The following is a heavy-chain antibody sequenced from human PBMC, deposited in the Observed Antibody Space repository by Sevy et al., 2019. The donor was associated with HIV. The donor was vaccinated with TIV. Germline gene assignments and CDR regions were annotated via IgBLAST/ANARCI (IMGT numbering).Heavy chain of an antibody. CDR2: FSFGCGRI. CDR3: AREGCTQPHDY. D-gene: IGHD2-8*01. CDR1: GFTFAKYS. V-gene: IGHV3-23*01. Sequence: GGSLRLSCAASGFTFAKYSMSWVRQAPGKGLEWVSTFSFGCGRINYADSVKDQFTISTDDSKNTLFLQMNSLRAEDTATYFCAREGCTQPHDYWGQGTLVTVSS. J-gene: IGHJ4*02.